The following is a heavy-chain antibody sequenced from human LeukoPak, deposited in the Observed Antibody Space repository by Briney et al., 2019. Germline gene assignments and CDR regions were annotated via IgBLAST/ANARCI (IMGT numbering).Heavy chain of an antibody. CDR3: AKDFTVYAILRWFDP. CDR2: ISYDGSNK. V-gene: IGHV3-30*18. CDR1: GFTFSSYG. J-gene: IGHJ5*02. D-gene: IGHD2-8*01. Sequence: GGSLRLSCAASGFTFSSYGMHWVRQAPGKGLEWVAVISYDGSNKYYADSVKGRFTISRDNSKNTLYLQMNSLRAEDTAVYYCAKDFTVYAILRWFDPWGQGTLVTVSS.